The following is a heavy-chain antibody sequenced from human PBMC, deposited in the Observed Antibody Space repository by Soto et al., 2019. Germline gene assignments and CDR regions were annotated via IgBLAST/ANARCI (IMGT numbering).Heavy chain of an antibody. D-gene: IGHD3-22*01. CDR1: GFTFSSYG. Sequence: GGSLRLSCAASGFTFSSYGMHWVRQAPGKGLEWVAVISYDGSNKYYADSVKGRFTISRDNSKNTLYLQMNSLRAEDTAVYYCAKDQHYYDSSGYVTYYYYYGMDVWGQGTTVTVSS. CDR2: ISYDGSNK. V-gene: IGHV3-30*18. J-gene: IGHJ6*02. CDR3: AKDQHYYDSSGYVTYYYYYGMDV.